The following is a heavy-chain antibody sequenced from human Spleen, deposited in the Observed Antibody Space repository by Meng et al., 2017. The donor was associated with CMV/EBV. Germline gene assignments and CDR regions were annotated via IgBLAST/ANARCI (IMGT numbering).Heavy chain of an antibody. J-gene: IGHJ4*01. CDR1: GYTFTSYD. Sequence: ASVKVSCKASGYTFTSYDINWVRQATGQGLEWMGWMNPNSGNTGYAQKFQGRVTMTRNTSISTAYMELSSLRSEDTAVYYCARHSSDYYGDALHIWGQGMMVTVSS. CDR2: MNPNSGNT. V-gene: IGHV1-8*01. CDR3: ARHSSDYYGDALHI. D-gene: IGHD3-22*01.